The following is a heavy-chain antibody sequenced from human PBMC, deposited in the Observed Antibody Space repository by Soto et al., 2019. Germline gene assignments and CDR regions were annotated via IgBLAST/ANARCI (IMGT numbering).Heavy chain of an antibody. CDR2: ISYDGSNK. CDR3: AKDRTGTTSLCDY. V-gene: IGHV3-30*18. CDR1: GFTFSSYG. D-gene: IGHD1-7*01. J-gene: IGHJ4*02. Sequence: GWSLRLSCAASGFTFSSYGMHWVRQAPGKGLEWVAVISYDGSNKYYADSVKGRFTISRDNSKNTLYLQMKSLRAEDTAVYYCAKDRTGTTSLCDYWGQGTMVTVSA.